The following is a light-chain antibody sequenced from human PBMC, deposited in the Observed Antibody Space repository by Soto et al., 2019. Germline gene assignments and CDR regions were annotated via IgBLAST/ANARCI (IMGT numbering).Light chain of an antibody. CDR3: QQYDNLPLT. J-gene: IGKJ4*01. CDR1: QAISNY. Sequence: DIRLSQSPSSLSASFGDRVTITCRASQAISNYLNWYQQKPGKAPTLLIYEASNLETGVPSRFSGSGSGTYFTFTISSLQPEDLATYYCQQYDNLPLTFGGGTKV. CDR2: EAS. V-gene: IGKV1-33*01.